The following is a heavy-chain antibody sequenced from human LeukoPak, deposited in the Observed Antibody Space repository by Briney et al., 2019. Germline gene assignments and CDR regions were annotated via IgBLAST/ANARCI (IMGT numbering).Heavy chain of an antibody. CDR2: ISGSDDST. CDR1: GFPFSTYA. Sequence: GRSLRLSCAASGFPFSTYAMSWVRQAPGKGLEWVSAISGSDDSTYYADSVKGRFTISRDNSKNTLFLQMNSLRAEDTAIYYCTKRRTTTVMFLIDFWGQGTLVTVSS. CDR3: TKRRTTTVMFLIDF. J-gene: IGHJ4*02. V-gene: IGHV3-23*01. D-gene: IGHD4-17*01.